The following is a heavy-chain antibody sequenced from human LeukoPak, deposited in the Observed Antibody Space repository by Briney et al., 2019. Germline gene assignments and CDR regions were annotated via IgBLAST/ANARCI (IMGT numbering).Heavy chain of an antibody. V-gene: IGHV3-74*01. Sequence: PGGSLRLSCAASGFTFSSYWMHWVRQAPGKGLVWVSHINSDGSSTNYADSVKGRFTISRDNAKNTLYLQMSSLRAEDTAVYYCAKLRYFDWLLLPSDYWGQGTLVTVSS. CDR2: INSDGSST. CDR1: GFTFSSYW. D-gene: IGHD3-9*01. CDR3: AKLRYFDWLLLPSDY. J-gene: IGHJ4*02.